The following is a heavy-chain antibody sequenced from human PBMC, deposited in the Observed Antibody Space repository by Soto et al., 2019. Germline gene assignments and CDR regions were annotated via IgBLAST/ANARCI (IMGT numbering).Heavy chain of an antibody. CDR3: ARGLPVVAVAGRGTNAFDI. J-gene: IGHJ3*02. CDR2: IIPIFGTA. V-gene: IGHV1-69*01. Sequence: QVQLVQSGAEVKKPGSSVKVSCKASGGTFSSYAISWVRQAPGQGLEWMGGIIPIFGTANYAQKFQGRVTITADESTSTAYMELSSLRSEDMAVYYCARGLPVVAVAGRGTNAFDIWGQGTMVTVSS. CDR1: GGTFSSYA. D-gene: IGHD6-19*01.